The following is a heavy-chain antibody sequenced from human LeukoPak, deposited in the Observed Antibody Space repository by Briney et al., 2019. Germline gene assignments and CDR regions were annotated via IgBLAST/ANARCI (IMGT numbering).Heavy chain of an antibody. V-gene: IGHV4-59*01. J-gene: IGHJ3*02. Sequence: QASETLSLTCIISGGSISDFYWGWIRQPPGKGLEWIGYVHSNGDTNYNPSLKSRVTISVDTSKNQFSLRLTSVTAADTAVYYCARATAFFDIWGQGTMVSVSS. CDR3: ARATAFFDI. CDR2: VHSNGDT. CDR1: GGSISDFY.